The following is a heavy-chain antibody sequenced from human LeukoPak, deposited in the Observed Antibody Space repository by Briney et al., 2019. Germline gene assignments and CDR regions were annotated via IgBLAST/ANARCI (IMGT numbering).Heavy chain of an antibody. V-gene: IGHV3-43*02. CDR1: GFTFDDYA. J-gene: IGHJ4*02. CDR2: ISGDGGST. D-gene: IGHD3-9*01. Sequence: GGSLRLSCAASGFTFDDYAIHWVRQAPGKGLEWVSLISGDGGSTYYADSVKGRFTIPRDNSKNSLYLQMNSLRTEDTALYYCAKDYYDILTGYGIPARSWGQGTLVTVSS. CDR3: AKDYYDILTGYGIPARS.